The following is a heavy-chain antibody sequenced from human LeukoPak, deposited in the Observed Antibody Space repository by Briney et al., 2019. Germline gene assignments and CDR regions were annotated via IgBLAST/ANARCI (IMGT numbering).Heavy chain of an antibody. CDR2: IYFSGSP. J-gene: IGHJ4*02. Sequence: SETLSLTCTVSGGSISSSSYYWGWIRQPPGKGLEWIGSIYFSGSPYHNPSLKSRVTMSVDTSKNQFSLRLSSVIAADTAVYYCARYYDSTGSFDYWGQGTLVTVSS. CDR3: ARYYDSTGSFDY. D-gene: IGHD3-22*01. V-gene: IGHV4-39*07. CDR1: GGSISSSSYY.